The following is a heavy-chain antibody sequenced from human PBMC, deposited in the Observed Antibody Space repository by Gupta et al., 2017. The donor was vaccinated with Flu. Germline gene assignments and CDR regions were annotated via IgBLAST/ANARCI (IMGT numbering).Heavy chain of an antibody. D-gene: IGHD6-13*01. Sequence: QVQRVQSVAEVKKPGASVKVSCKASGYTFTGYYMHWVPQAAGEGPEWMGWINPNSGGTNYAQKFQGRVTMTRDTSISTAYMELSRLRSDDTAVYYCARVKRGLTRDRIAAAGTEAFDIWGQGTMVTVSS. J-gene: IGHJ3*02. CDR3: ARVKRGLTRDRIAAAGTEAFDI. V-gene: IGHV1-2*02. CDR1: GYTFTGYY. CDR2: INPNSGGT.